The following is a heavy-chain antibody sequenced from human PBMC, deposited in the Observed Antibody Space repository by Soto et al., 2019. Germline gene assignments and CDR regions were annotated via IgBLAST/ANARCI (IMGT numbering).Heavy chain of an antibody. J-gene: IGHJ4*02. CDR2: ISGSGTMK. Sequence: PGGSLRLSCVASGFTFRNHAMTWVRQAPGKGLEWVSGISGSGTMKYYADSVRGHFTIFRENAKNTLHLQMDNLRVEDTAVYYCAKEAEENEQVPIPGDNWGQGTLVTVSS. D-gene: IGHD2-2*02. V-gene: IGHV3-23*01. CDR1: GFTFRNHA. CDR3: AKEAEENEQVPIPGDN.